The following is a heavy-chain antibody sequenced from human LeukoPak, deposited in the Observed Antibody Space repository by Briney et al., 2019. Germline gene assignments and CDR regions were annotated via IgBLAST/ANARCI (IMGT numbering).Heavy chain of an antibody. CDR2: IKSKAYGGTT. J-gene: IGHJ4*02. V-gene: IGHV3-49*04. CDR3: TRVDSGTYLDY. D-gene: IGHD3-10*01. Sequence: GGSLRLSCSASGFTFGDYAMNWVRQAPGKGLEWVGFIKSKAYGGTTEYAASVKGRFTVSRDDSKSIAYLQMNSLKTEDTAVYYCTRVDSGTYLDYWGQGTLVTVSS. CDR1: GFTFGDYA.